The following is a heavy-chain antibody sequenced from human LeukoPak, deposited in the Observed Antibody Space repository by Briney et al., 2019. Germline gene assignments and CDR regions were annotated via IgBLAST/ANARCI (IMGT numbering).Heavy chain of an antibody. CDR3: AKDRGVGSGWYYFHY. J-gene: IGHJ4*02. CDR2: ISYDGSKK. V-gene: IGHV3-30*04. D-gene: IGHD6-19*01. Sequence: SPRLSCAASGFTFSSYEMNWVRQAPGKGLEWVAVISYDGSKKYYADSAKGRFTISRDNSKNTLYLQMNSLRAEDTAVYYCAKDRGVGSGWYYFHYCGQRALVPVSS. CDR1: GFTFSSYE.